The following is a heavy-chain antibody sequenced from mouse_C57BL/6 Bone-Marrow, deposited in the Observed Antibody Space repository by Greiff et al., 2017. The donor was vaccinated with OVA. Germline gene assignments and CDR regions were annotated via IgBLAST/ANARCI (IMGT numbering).Heavy chain of an antibody. J-gene: IGHJ2*01. CDR1: GYTFTSYW. D-gene: IGHD1-1*01. CDR2: IDPNSGGT. Sequence: QVQLQQPGAELVKPGASVKLSCKASGYTFTSYWMHWVKQRPGRGLEWIGRIDPNSGGTKYNEKFKSKATLTVDKPSSTAYMQLSSLTSEDSAVDYGAQSRYYYGLGFDYWGQGTTLTVSA. V-gene: IGHV1-72*01. CDR3: AQSRYYYGLGFDY.